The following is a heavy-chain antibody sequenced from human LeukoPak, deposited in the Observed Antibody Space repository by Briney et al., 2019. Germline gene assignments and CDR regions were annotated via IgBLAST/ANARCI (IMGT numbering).Heavy chain of an antibody. CDR2: IYPGDSDT. CDR1: GSNFTSYW. J-gene: IGHJ5*02. Sequence: GGSLQISWQGSGSNFTSYWIGWVRQLPGKGREWMGIIYPGDSDTRYSPSFQGQVTISADKSISTAYLQWSSLKASDTAMYYCARHPIPAAARGFWFDPWGQGTLVTVSS. V-gene: IGHV5-51*01. D-gene: IGHD6-6*01. CDR3: ARHPIPAAARGFWFDP.